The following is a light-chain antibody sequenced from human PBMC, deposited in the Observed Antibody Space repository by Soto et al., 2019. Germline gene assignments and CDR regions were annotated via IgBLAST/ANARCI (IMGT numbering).Light chain of an antibody. V-gene: IGKV3-20*01. CDR3: QQYGSSPLT. CDR1: QSFSSSY. J-gene: IGKJ4*01. Sequence: DIVLTQSPGTLSLSPGERATLSCRASQSFSSSYLAWYQQKPGQAPRLLIYGASSRATGIPDRFSGSGSGTDFTLTISRLEPEDFAVYYCQQYGSSPLTFGGGTKVEIK. CDR2: GAS.